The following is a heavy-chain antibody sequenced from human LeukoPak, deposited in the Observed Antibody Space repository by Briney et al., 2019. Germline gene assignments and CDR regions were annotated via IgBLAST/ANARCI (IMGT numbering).Heavy chain of an antibody. V-gene: IGHV1-8*01. CDR2: MNPNSGNT. Sequence: WASVKVSCKASGYTFTSYDINWMRQATGQGLEWMGWMNPNSGNTGYAQKFQGRVTMTRNTSSSTAYMELSSLRSEDTAVYYCARGNIAAAGTYDYWGQGTLVTVSS. CDR3: ARGNIAAAGTYDY. D-gene: IGHD6-13*01. J-gene: IGHJ4*02. CDR1: GYTFTSYD.